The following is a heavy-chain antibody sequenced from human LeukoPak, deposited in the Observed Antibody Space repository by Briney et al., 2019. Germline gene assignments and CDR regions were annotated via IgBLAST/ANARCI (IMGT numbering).Heavy chain of an antibody. CDR3: ARMDADGEGSDWCDP. J-gene: IGHJ5*02. CDR1: GYSFTRYG. V-gene: IGHV1-8*02. Sequence: ASVKVSCTATGYSFTRYGINWVRQATGQGLEWMGWIDVASGNTGYAQKFQGRLTLTRNTALSTAYMELSSLRSDDTAVYYCARMDADGEGSDWCDPWGQGTPVIVSS. D-gene: IGHD3-10*01. CDR2: IDVASGNT.